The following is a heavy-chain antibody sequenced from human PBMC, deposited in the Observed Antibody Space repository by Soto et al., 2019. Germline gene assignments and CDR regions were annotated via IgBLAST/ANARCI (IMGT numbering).Heavy chain of an antibody. V-gene: IGHV4-39*01. CDR3: ARHYDFWSGYYTDYYGMDV. Sequence: PSETLSLTCTVSGGSISSSSYYWGWIRQPPGKGLEWIGSIYYSGSTYYNPSLKSRVTISVDTSKNQFSLKLSSVTAAATAVYYCARHYDFWSGYYTDYYGMDVWGQGTTVTVSS. CDR2: IYYSGST. J-gene: IGHJ6*02. D-gene: IGHD3-3*01. CDR1: GGSISSSSYY.